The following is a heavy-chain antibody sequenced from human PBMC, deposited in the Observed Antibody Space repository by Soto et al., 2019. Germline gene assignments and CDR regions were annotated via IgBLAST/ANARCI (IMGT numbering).Heavy chain of an antibody. D-gene: IGHD3-3*01. J-gene: IGHJ2*01. CDR3: ARVVTIFGVVYWYFDL. V-gene: IGHV1-3*01. CDR1: GYTFSSYA. CDR2: INAGYGNT. Sequence: ASVKVSCKASGYTFSSYAMHWVRQAPGQRLEWMGWINAGYGNTKSSQKFQDRVTISRDTSASTAYMELRSLRSDDTAVYYCARVVTIFGVVYWYFDLWGRGTLVTVSS.